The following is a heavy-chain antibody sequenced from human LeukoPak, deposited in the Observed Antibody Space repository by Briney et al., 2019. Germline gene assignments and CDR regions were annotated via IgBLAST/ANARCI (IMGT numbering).Heavy chain of an antibody. Sequence: PSETLSLTCTVSGGSISSSSYYWGWIRQPPGKGLEWIGSIYYSGSTYYNPSLKSRVTISVDTSQKQFSLWLSSVTAADTAVYYCARGRYLTTTGGAAAGFLDYWGQGSPVTVST. CDR2: IYYSGST. CDR3: ARGRYLTTTGGAAAGFLDY. V-gene: IGHV4-39*01. J-gene: IGHJ4*02. D-gene: IGHD6-13*01. CDR1: GGSISSSSYY.